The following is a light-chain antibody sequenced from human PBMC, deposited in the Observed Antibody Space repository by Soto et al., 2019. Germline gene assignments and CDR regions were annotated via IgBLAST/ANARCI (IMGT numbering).Light chain of an antibody. V-gene: IGLV2-8*01. CDR2: EVS. Sequence: QSALTQPPSASGSPGQSVTISCTGTSTDVGGNTYVCWYQQQPGKAPKLMIYEVSKRPSGVPDRSSGSKSGNTASLTVSGLQAEDEADYYCSSCAGSKIVVVFGGGTKLTVL. CDR1: STDVGGNTY. J-gene: IGLJ2*01. CDR3: SSCAGSKIVVV.